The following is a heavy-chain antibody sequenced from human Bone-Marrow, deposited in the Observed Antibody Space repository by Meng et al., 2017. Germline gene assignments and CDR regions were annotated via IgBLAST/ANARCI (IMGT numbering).Heavy chain of an antibody. CDR1: GFTFSNYW. Sequence: GRSLRPSCAASGFTFSNYWMHWVRQAPGKGLGWLSRISADGSTITYADRVKARFTISRDNAKNTLYLQMNSLRVEDTAVYYCATLSVSGTNLWGQGTTVTVSS. CDR2: ISADGSTI. V-gene: IGHV3-74*01. J-gene: IGHJ5*02. D-gene: IGHD3-10*01. CDR3: ATLSVSGTNL.